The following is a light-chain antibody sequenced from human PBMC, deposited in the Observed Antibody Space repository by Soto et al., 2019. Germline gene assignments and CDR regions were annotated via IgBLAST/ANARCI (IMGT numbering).Light chain of an antibody. CDR3: QQYHSWPHT. CDR2: GAF. J-gene: IGKJ2*01. Sequence: ETVLTQSPATLSVSPGERATFSCKASQSVTTNLAWYQQKPGQVPRLLIYGAFTRATGIPARFSGSGSGTEFTLSISSLQSEDFAIYHCQQYHSWPHTFGQGTKV. V-gene: IGKV3-15*01. CDR1: QSVTTN.